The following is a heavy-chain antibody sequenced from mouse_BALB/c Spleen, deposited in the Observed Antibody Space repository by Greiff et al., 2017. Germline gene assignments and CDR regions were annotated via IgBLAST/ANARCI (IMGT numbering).Heavy chain of an antibody. V-gene: IGHV7-3*02. CDR2: IRNKANGYTT. CDR1: GFTFTDYY. Sequence: EVMLVESGGGLVQPGGSLRLSCATSGFTFTDYYMSWVRQPPGKALEWLGFIRNKANGYTTEYSASVKGRFTISRDNSQSILYLQMNTLRAEDSATYYCARGDYGSSPYYYAMDYWGQGTSVTVSS. CDR3: ARGDYGSSPYYYAMDY. J-gene: IGHJ4*01. D-gene: IGHD1-1*01.